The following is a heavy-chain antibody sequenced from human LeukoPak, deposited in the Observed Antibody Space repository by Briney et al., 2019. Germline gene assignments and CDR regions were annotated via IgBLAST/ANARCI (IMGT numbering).Heavy chain of an antibody. CDR1: GGSISSYY. V-gene: IGHV4-59*13. J-gene: IGHJ4*02. CDR2: IYYSGST. Sequence: SETLSLTCTVSGGSISSYYWSWIGQPPGKGLEWIGYIYYSGSTNYNPSLKSRVTISVDTSKNQFSLKLSSVTAADTAVYYCARSRWLSDPYFDYWGQGTLVTVSS. D-gene: IGHD3-22*01. CDR3: ARSRWLSDPYFDY.